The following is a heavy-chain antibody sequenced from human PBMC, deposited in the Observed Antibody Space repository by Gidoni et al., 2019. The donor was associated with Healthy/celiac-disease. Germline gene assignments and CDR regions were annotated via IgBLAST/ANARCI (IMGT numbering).Heavy chain of an antibody. J-gene: IGHJ6*02. CDR3: AKEIRRGSGAPHYGMDV. CDR1: GYTFADDA. V-gene: IGHV3-9*01. CDR2: ISWNSVSI. Sequence: EVQLVESGGGLLQPGRSLRLSCAADGYTFADDAIHWVRQAPGNGLWLVSGISWNSVSIGYAESVKGRFTISRDNAKNSLYLQMNSLRAEDTALYYCAKEIRRGSGAPHYGMDVWGQGPTVTVSS. D-gene: IGHD3-10*01.